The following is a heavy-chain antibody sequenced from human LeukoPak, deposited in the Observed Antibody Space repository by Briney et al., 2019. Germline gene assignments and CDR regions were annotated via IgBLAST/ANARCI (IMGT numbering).Heavy chain of an antibody. CDR3: ARIPKDIVVVPAIYYMDV. CDR1: GGSTSSYY. V-gene: IGHV4-30-4*08. D-gene: IGHD2-2*01. J-gene: IGHJ6*03. CDR2: IYYSGST. Sequence: SETLSLTCTVSGGSTSSYYWSWIRQPPGKGLEWIGYIYYSGSTYYNPSLKSRVTISVDTSKNQFSLKLSSVTAADTAVYYCARIPKDIVVVPAIYYMDVWGKGTTVTVSS.